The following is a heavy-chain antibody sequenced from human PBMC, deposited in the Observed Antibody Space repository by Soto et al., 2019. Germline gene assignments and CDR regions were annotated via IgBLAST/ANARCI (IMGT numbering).Heavy chain of an antibody. CDR1: GGSISIGDYY. Sequence: SETLSLTCTVSGGSISIGDYYWSCIRQPPGKGLEWIGYIYYSGSTYYNPSLKSRVTISVDTSKNQFSLKLSSVTAADTAVYYCAREAKHHYYGMDVWGQGTTVTVSS. CDR3: AREAKHHYYGMDV. J-gene: IGHJ6*02. CDR2: IYYSGST. V-gene: IGHV4-30-4*01.